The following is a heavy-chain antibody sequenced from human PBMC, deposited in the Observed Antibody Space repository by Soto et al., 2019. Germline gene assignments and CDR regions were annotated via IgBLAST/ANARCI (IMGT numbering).Heavy chain of an antibody. CDR1: GYTFTTYY. CDR3: ARVASVRGLGAFDI. D-gene: IGHD3-10*01. Sequence: ASVKVSCKASGYTFTTYYIHWVRQAPGQGLEWMGIINPGGGRTTYAQKFQGRVTMTRDTSTSTVYMELSSLRSEDTAVYYCARVASVRGLGAFDIWGQGTMVTVSS. V-gene: IGHV1-46*03. J-gene: IGHJ3*02. CDR2: INPGGGRT.